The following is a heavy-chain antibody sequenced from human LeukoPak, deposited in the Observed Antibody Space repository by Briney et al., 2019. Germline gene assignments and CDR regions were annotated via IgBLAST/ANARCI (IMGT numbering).Heavy chain of an antibody. Sequence: ASVKVSCKASGGTFSSYAISWVRQAPGQGLEWMGRIIPILGIANYAQKFQGRVTITADKSTSTAYMELSSLRSEDTAVYYCARALYSSSSLGYWGQGTLVTVSS. CDR1: GGTFSSYA. CDR3: ARALYSSSSLGY. V-gene: IGHV1-69*04. D-gene: IGHD6-6*01. CDR2: IIPILGIA. J-gene: IGHJ4*02.